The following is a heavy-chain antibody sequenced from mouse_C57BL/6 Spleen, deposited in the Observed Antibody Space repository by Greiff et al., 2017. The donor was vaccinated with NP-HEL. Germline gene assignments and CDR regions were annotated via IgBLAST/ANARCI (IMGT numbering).Heavy chain of an antibody. J-gene: IGHJ3*01. Sequence: VQLKQSGAELVRPGASVTLSCKASGYTFTDYEMHWVKQTPVHGLEWIGAIDPETGGTAYNQKFKGKAILTADKSSSTAYMELRSLTSEDSAVYYCTRSELLSWFAYWGQGTLVTVSA. CDR2: IDPETGGT. CDR1: GYTFTDYE. V-gene: IGHV1-15*01. CDR3: TRSELLSWFAY. D-gene: IGHD2-1*01.